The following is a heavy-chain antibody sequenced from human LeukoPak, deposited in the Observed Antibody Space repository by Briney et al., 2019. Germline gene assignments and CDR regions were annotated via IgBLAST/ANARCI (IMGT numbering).Heavy chain of an antibody. D-gene: IGHD5-24*01. CDR1: GGSISSYY. CDR3: ARGENGDGYNYEVKLNYFDY. Sequence: PSETLSLTCTVSGGSISSYYWSWIRQPAGKGLEWIGRIYTSGSTNYSPSLKSRVTMSVDTSKNQFSLKLSSVTAADTAVYYCARGENGDGYNYEVKLNYFDYWGQGTLVTVSS. V-gene: IGHV4-4*07. CDR2: IYTSGST. J-gene: IGHJ4*02.